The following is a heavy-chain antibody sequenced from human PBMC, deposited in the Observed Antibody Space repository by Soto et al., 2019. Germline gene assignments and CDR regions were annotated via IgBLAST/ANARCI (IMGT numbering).Heavy chain of an antibody. D-gene: IGHD2-15*01. CDR2: ISAYNGNT. Sequence: ASVKVSCKASGYTFTSYGISWVRQAPGQGLEWMGWISAYNGNTNYAQKFQGRVTITRDTSASTAYMELSSLRSEDTAVYYCAREYCSGGSCYWDYYYGMDVSGQGTTVTVSS. V-gene: IGHV1-18*01. CDR1: GYTFTSYG. CDR3: AREYCSGGSCYWDYYYGMDV. J-gene: IGHJ6*02.